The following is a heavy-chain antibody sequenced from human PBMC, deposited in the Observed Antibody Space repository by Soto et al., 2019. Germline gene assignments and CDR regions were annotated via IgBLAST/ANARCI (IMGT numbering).Heavy chain of an antibody. J-gene: IGHJ4*02. Sequence: PSETLSLTCTVSGGSISSSSYYWGWIRQPPGKILEWIGSIYYSENMYYNPSLKSRVAISVDTSKSQFSLKLTSVTAADRAVYYCARGSVDTVDSSGFYEYWGQGTPVTVSS. D-gene: IGHD3-22*01. CDR1: GGSISSSSYY. CDR3: ARGSVDTVDSSGFYEY. V-gene: IGHV4-39*01. CDR2: IYYSENM.